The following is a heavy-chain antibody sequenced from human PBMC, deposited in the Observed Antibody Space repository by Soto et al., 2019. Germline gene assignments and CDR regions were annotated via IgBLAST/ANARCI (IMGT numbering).Heavy chain of an antibody. CDR2: ISGSGGST. J-gene: IGHJ6*02. Sequence: GGSLRLSCAASGFTFSSYAMSWVRQAPGKGLEWVSAISGSGGSTYYADSVKGRFTISRDNSKNTLYLQMNSLRAEDTAVYYCAKGMVARGYYYYYGMDVWGQGTTVTVSS. CDR1: GFTFSSYA. V-gene: IGHV3-23*01. CDR3: AKGMVARGYYYYYGMDV. D-gene: IGHD3-10*01.